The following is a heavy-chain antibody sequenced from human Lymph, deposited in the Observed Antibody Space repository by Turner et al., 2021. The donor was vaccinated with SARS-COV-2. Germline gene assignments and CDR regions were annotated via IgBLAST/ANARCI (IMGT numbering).Heavy chain of an antibody. CDR2: FFYSGST. D-gene: IGHD1-26*01. CDR3: GVGPTRWYFQH. Sequence: QLQLQESGPGLVKPSETLSLTCTVSGGSISSSSYYWGWIRQPPGKGREWIGNFFYSGSTHYNPSLKSRVTISEDTSKNQFSLKLTSVTAADTAVYYCGVGPTRWYFQHWGQGTLVTVSS. CDR1: GGSISSSSYY. V-gene: IGHV4-39*01. J-gene: IGHJ1*01.